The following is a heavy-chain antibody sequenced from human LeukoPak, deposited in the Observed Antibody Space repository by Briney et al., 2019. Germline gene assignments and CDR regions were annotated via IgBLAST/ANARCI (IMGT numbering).Heavy chain of an antibody. CDR3: ARGQQYYDFWSGHNWFDP. J-gene: IGHJ5*02. V-gene: IGHV4-34*01. CDR2: INHSGST. D-gene: IGHD3-3*01. CDR1: GGSFSGYY. Sequence: PSETLSLTCAVYGGSFSGYYRSWLRQPPGKGLEWIGEINHSGSTNYNPSLKSRVTISVDTSKNQFSLELSSVTAADTAVYYCARGQQYYDFWSGHNWFDPWGQGTLVTVSS.